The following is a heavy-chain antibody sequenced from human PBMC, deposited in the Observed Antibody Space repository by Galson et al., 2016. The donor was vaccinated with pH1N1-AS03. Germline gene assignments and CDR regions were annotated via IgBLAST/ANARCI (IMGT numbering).Heavy chain of an antibody. CDR2: LKSKTGGGTA. V-gene: IGHV3-15*01. Sequence: SLRLSCAASGFTFSDAWMSWVRQAPGKGLEWVGRLKSKTGGGTADYAAPVKGRFTISRDDSKNTLYLQMNSLKTEDTVVYYCTTRSHYNYGMDVWGQGTTVTVSS. CDR1: GFTFSDAW. J-gene: IGHJ6*02. CDR3: TTRSHYNYGMDV.